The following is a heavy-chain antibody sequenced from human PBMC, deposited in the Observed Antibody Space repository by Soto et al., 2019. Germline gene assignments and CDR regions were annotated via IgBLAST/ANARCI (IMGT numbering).Heavy chain of an antibody. CDR2: IYYRGNT. CDR1: GGSISSGGHY. D-gene: IGHD6-13*01. CDR3: ARHRDTSSRYLLPDY. V-gene: IGHV4-39*01. Sequence: SETLSLTCTVSGGSISSGGHYWGWIRQPPGKGLEWIGNIYYRGNTYHNPSLRSRVTISVDTSKNQFSLKVTSLTVADTAVYYCARHRDTSSRYLLPDYWGQGILVTVSS. J-gene: IGHJ4*02.